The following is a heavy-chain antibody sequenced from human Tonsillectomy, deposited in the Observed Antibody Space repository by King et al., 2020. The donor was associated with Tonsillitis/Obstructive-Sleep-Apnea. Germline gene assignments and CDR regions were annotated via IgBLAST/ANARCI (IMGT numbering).Heavy chain of an antibody. D-gene: IGHD2-2*02. J-gene: IGHJ4*02. CDR2: IWYDGSNK. V-gene: IGHV3-33*01. Sequence: QLVQSGGGVVQPGRSLRLSCAASGFTFSTYGMHWVRQAPGKGLEWVTVIWYDGSNKDYADSVKGRFTISRDNSKNTLYLQMDSRRDEDTAVYYCASSSNLVRAALATAIDYWGQGTLVTVSS. CDR1: GFTFSTYG. CDR3: ASSSNLVRAALATAIDY.